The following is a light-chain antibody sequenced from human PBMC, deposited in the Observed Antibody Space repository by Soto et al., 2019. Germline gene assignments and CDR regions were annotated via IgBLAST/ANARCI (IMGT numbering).Light chain of an antibody. CDR3: QQYNNWPPIT. CDR2: YAS. J-gene: IGKJ5*01. V-gene: IGKV3-15*01. CDR1: QRVSNN. Sequence: EIMMTQSQATLSVSPGERATLSCRASQRVSNNLAWYQQKPCQAPRLHIYYASTRATGIPARFSGSGSGTEFTLTISSLQSEDFALYYCQQYNNWPPITFGQGTRLEIK.